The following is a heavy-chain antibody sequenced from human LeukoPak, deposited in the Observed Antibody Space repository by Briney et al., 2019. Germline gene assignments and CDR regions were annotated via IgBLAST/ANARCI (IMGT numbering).Heavy chain of an antibody. V-gene: IGHV2-70*04. Sequence: SGPTLVNPTQTLTLTCTFSGFSLSTSGVRVSWIRQPPGKALEWLARIDWDDDKYYSTSLKTRLTISKDTSKNQMVLTVTNMDPVDTATYYCARIWLTRSYYFGYWGQGTLVTVSS. CDR2: IDWDDDK. D-gene: IGHD5-12*01. CDR1: GFSLSTSGVR. J-gene: IGHJ4*02. CDR3: ARIWLTRSYYFGY.